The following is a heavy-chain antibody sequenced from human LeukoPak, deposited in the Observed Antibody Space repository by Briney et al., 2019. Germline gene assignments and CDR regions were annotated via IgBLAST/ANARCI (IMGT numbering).Heavy chain of an antibody. Sequence: SVKVSCKASGASGDTFNSYDFSWLRQAPGQGLQWLGGIIPIYGTAKYTEKFQGRVTITADESTSTAYMELSSLRSEDTAVYYCARALYTENSYFGYWGQGTLVTVSS. CDR1: GDTFNSYD. CDR3: ARALYTENSYFGY. V-gene: IGHV1-69*13. J-gene: IGHJ4*02. D-gene: IGHD4-11*01. CDR2: IIPIYGTA.